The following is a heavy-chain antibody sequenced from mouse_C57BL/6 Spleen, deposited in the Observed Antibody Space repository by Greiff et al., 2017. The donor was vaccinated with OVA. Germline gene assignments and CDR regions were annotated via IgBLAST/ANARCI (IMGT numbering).Heavy chain of an antibody. CDR1: GYSITSGYY. Sequence: VQLKESGPGLVKPSQSLSLTCSVTGYSITSGYYWNWIRQFPGNKLEWMGYISYDGSNNYNPSLKNRISITRDTSKNQFFLKLNSVTTEDTATYYCARNDYYGNYGFAYWGQGTLVTVSA. CDR2: ISYDGSN. J-gene: IGHJ3*01. V-gene: IGHV3-6*01. CDR3: ARNDYYGNYGFAY. D-gene: IGHD2-1*01.